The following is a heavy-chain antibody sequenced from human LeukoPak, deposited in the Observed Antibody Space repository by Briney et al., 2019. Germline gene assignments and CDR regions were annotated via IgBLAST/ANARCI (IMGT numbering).Heavy chain of an antibody. V-gene: IGHV3-49*04. CDR3: TRGGDLSTVAGALDY. CDR2: IRSNPYGGTT. CDR1: GFTFRDYT. D-gene: IGHD6-19*01. J-gene: IGHJ4*02. Sequence: GGSLRLFCTASGFTFRDYTMSWVRQAPGKGLEWVGFIRSNPYGGTTGYAASVKGRFTISRDDSKSIAYLQMNSLKTEDTAVYYCTRGGDLSTVAGALDYWGQGTLVTVSS.